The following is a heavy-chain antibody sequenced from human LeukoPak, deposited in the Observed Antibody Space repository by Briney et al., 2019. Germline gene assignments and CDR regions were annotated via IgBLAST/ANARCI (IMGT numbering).Heavy chain of an antibody. D-gene: IGHD3-10*01. CDR1: GGSTSSYY. Sequence: SETLSLTCTVSGGSTSSYYWSWLRQPPGKGLEWIGYIYYSGSTNYSPSLKSRVIISIDTSKNQFSLTLSSVTAADTAVYYCARSRTTMIRGSPNWSFDYWGQGILVTVSS. CDR3: ARSRTTMIRGSPNWSFDY. CDR2: IYYSGST. J-gene: IGHJ4*02. V-gene: IGHV4-59*01.